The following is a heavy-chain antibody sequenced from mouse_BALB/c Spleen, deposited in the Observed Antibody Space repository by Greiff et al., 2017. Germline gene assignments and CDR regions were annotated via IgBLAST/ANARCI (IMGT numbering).Heavy chain of an antibody. CDR2: IWSGGST. CDR3: ARNFYYAMDY. CDR1: GFSLTSYG. J-gene: IGHJ4*01. Sequence: VKVVESGPGLVQPSQSLSITCTVSGFSLTSYGVHWVRQSPGKGLEWLGVIWSGGSTDYNAAFISRLSISKDNSKSQVFFKMNSLQANDTAIYYCARNFYYAMDYWGQGTSVTVSS. V-gene: IGHV2-2*02.